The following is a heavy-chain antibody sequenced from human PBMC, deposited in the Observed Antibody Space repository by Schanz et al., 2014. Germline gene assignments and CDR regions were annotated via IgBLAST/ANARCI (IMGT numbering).Heavy chain of an antibody. CDR2: INTNTGNP. CDR3: TTETIAMAGTFSI. CDR1: GYTFTSYG. V-gene: IGHV7-4-1*02. J-gene: IGHJ4*02. Sequence: QVQLVQSGAEVKKPGASVKVSCKASGYTFTSYGISWVRQAPGQGLEWMGWINTNTGNPTYAQGFTGRFVFSLDTSVSTAYLQISSIKAEDTAAYYCTTETIAMAGTFSIWGQGTLVTVSS. D-gene: IGHD6-19*01.